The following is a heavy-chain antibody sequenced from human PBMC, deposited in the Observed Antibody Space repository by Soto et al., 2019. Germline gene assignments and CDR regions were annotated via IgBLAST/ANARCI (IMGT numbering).Heavy chain of an antibody. CDR1: GGSISSSNW. CDR2: IYHSGST. Sequence: SETLSLTCAVSGGSISSSNWWSWVRQPPGKGLEWIGEIYHSGSTNYNPSLKSRVTLTADTSTSTSYMELRNLTSDDTAVYYCARGWGKYFGVNDFWGQGTLVTVSS. D-gene: IGHD2-8*01. V-gene: IGHV4-4*02. CDR3: ARGWGKYFGVNDF. J-gene: IGHJ4*02.